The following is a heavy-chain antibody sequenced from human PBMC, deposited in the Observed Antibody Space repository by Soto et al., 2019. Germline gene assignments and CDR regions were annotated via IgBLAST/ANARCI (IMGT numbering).Heavy chain of an antibody. Sequence: GGSLRLSCAASGFTFSDYYMSWIRQAPGKGLEWVSYISSSGSTIYYADSVKGRFTISRDNAKNSLYLQMNSLRAEDTAVYYWSREKPIYDFWSGYYTQCMDVWGKGTTVTVSS. V-gene: IGHV3-11*01. D-gene: IGHD3-3*01. CDR1: GFTFSDYY. CDR2: ISSSGSTI. CDR3: SREKPIYDFWSGYYTQCMDV. J-gene: IGHJ6*03.